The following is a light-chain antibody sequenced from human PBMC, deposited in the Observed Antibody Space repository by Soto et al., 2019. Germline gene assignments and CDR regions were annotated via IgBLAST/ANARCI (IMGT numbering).Light chain of an antibody. CDR1: SGHSSYA. Sequence: QSVLTQSPSASASLGASVKLTCTLSSGHSSYAIAWHQQQPEKGPRYLMKLNSDGSHSKGDGIPDRFSGSSSGAERYLTISGLQSEDEADYCCQTWGTGIAVFGGGTQLTVL. J-gene: IGLJ7*01. CDR2: LNSDGSH. CDR3: QTWGTGIAV. V-gene: IGLV4-69*01.